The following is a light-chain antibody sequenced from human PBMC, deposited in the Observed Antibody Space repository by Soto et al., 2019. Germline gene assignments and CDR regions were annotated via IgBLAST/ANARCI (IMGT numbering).Light chain of an antibody. V-gene: IGLV2-14*01. CDR1: SSDVGGYNY. CDR3: SSYTITSTYV. Sequence: QSVLTXPASVSGSPGQSITISCTGTSSDVGGYNYVSWYQQHPGKAPKLMIYEVSDRPSGVSNRFSGSKSGNTASLTISGLQAEDEADYYCSSYTITSTYVFGTGTKVTVL. CDR2: EVS. J-gene: IGLJ1*01.